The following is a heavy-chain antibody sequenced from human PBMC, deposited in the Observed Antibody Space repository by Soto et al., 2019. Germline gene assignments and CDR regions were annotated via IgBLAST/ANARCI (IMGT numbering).Heavy chain of an antibody. Sequence: QVQLVQSGTEVKKSGASMKISCKASGYTFTSHAVHWVRQAPGQRLEWIGWINVGNGNTKYSQTFQGRVTITRETSANTAYMALSSLGSEDTAVYYCAKRTGRYFDYWGQGTLVTVSS. J-gene: IGHJ4*02. D-gene: IGHD1-1*01. CDR2: INVGNGNT. CDR3: AKRTGRYFDY. CDR1: GYTFTSHA. V-gene: IGHV1-3*01.